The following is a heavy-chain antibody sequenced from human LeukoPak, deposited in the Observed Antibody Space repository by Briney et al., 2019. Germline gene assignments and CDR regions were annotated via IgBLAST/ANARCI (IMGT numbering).Heavy chain of an antibody. Sequence: GGSLRLSCAASGFILSSSYMSWVRQAPGKGLEWVSVIYAGGSTYSADSVKGRFTISRHNSKNTLYLQMNSLRAEDTAVYYCATSGLSYYYYGMDVWGQGTTVTVAS. CDR1: GFILSSSY. CDR2: IYAGGST. J-gene: IGHJ6*02. V-gene: IGHV3-53*04. D-gene: IGHD6-25*01. CDR3: ATSGLSYYYYGMDV.